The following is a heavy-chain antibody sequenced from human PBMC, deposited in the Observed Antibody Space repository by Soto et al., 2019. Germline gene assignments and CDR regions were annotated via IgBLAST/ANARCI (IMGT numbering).Heavy chain of an antibody. D-gene: IGHD2-8*01. V-gene: IGHV3-30*18. CDR1: GFTFSSYG. CDR3: AKDRHRRGYCTNGVCYFFDY. J-gene: IGHJ4*02. Sequence: QVQLVESGGGVVQPGRSLRLSCAASGFTFSSYGMHWVRQAPGKGLEWVAVISYDGSNKYYADSVKGRFTISRDNSKNPLYLQMNSLRAEDTDVYYCAKDRHRRGYCTNGVCYFFDYWGQGTLVTVSS. CDR2: ISYDGSNK.